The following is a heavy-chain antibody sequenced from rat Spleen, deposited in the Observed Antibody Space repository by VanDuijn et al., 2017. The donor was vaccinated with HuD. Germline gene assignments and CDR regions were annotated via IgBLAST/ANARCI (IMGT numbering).Heavy chain of an antibody. CDR1: GFTFNDYY. D-gene: IGHD4-1*01. V-gene: IGHV5-7*01. CDR3: ARRFNWYFDF. Sequence: EVQLVESDGGLVQPGRSLKLSCAASGFTFNDYYMAWVRQAPTKGLEWVATINYDGSSTNYRDSVKGRFTISRDNAKSTLYLQMDSLKSEDTATYYCARRFNWYFDFWGPGTMVTVSS. J-gene: IGHJ1*01. CDR2: INYDGSST.